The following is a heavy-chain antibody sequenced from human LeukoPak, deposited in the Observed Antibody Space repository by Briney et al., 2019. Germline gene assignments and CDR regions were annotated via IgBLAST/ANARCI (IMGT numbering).Heavy chain of an antibody. Sequence: GGSLRLSCAASGFSFSSFGMSWFRQAPRKGLEWVSTISATGGNTYYADSVKGRFTISRDNAKNSLFLQMSSLRADDTAIYYCARAGELRYMDVWGKGTAVTVSS. D-gene: IGHD3-16*01. CDR2: ISATGGNT. CDR3: ARAGELRYMDV. CDR1: GFSFSSFG. V-gene: IGHV3-23*01. J-gene: IGHJ6*03.